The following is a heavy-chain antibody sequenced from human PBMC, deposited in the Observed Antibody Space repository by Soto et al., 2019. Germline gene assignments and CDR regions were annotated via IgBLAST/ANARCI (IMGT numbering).Heavy chain of an antibody. J-gene: IGHJ4*02. CDR3: AAGAATVTTFDY. CDR2: IYYSGST. CDR1: GGSISSYY. D-gene: IGHD4-17*01. Sequence: SETLSLTYTVSGGSISSYYWSWIRQPPGKGLEWIGYIYYSGSTNYNPSLKSRVTISVDTSKNQFSLKLSSVTAADTAVYYCAAGAATVTTFDYWGQGTLVTVSS. V-gene: IGHV4-59*01.